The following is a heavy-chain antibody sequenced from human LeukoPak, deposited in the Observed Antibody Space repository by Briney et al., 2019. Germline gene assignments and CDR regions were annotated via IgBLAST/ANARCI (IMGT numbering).Heavy chain of an antibody. V-gene: IGHV3-30*04. CDR3: ARESYGDFYFDY. D-gene: IGHD4-17*01. Sequence: AGGSLRLSCAASRFTFSSYSMHWVRQAPGKGLEWVALISKDGSITFYADPVKGRFTISRDNSKNTLYLQINSLRTEDTSVYFCARESYGDFYFDYWGQGTLVTVSS. CDR1: RFTFSSYS. CDR2: ISKDGSIT. J-gene: IGHJ4*02.